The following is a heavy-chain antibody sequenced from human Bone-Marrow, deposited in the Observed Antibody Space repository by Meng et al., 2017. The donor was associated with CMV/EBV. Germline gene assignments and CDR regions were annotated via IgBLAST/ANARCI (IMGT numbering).Heavy chain of an antibody. D-gene: IGHD2-2*01. Sequence: GTLMISCAASGFTFSSYAMSWVRQAPGKGLEWVSAISGSGGSTYYADSVKGRFTISRDNSKNTLYLQMNSLRAEDQAVYYCAKDQDEYCSSTSCYLPDYWGQGTLVTVSS. V-gene: IGHV3-23*01. CDR2: ISGSGGST. CDR1: GFTFSSYA. CDR3: AKDQDEYCSSTSCYLPDY. J-gene: IGHJ4*02.